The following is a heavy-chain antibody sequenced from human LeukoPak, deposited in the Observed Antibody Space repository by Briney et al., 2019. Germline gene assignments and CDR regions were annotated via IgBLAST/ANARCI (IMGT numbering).Heavy chain of an antibody. CDR3: AKPLRRIYLPGEFDY. CDR1: GFTFSSYA. CDR2: ISGSGGST. V-gene: IGHV3-23*01. Sequence: GGSLRLSCAASGFTFSSYAMSWVRQAPGKGLEWVSAISGSGGSTYYADSVKGRFTISRDNSKNTLYLQMNSLRAEDTAVYYCAKPLRRIYLPGEFDYWGQGTLVTVSS. D-gene: IGHD3-10*01. J-gene: IGHJ4*02.